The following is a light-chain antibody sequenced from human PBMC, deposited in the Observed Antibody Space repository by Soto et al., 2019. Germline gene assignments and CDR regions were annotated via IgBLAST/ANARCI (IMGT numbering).Light chain of an antibody. V-gene: IGKV3-15*01. CDR1: QSVTTS. CDR2: AAS. Sequence: EIVMTHSPATVSVFPGERATLSCRASQSVTTSVAWYQQKPGQAPKLLIYAASTRAKGISDRFSGGGSGTGLTLEISGLQCEDFAVYYSQPYICGAWAFGQGTKV. J-gene: IGKJ1*01. CDR3: QPYICGAWA.